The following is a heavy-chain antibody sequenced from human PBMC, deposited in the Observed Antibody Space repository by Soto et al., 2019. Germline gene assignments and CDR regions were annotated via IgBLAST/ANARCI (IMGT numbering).Heavy chain of an antibody. CDR3: AREAAVAGTIGYNYYGLDV. D-gene: IGHD6-19*01. CDR2: ISSGGST. V-gene: IGHV3-66*01. Sequence: PGGSLRLSCAASGFTVSGNYMSWVRQAPGKGLEWVSLISSGGSTYYADSVKGRFTISRDNSKNTLYLQMNSLRAEDTAVYYCAREAAVAGTIGYNYYGLDVWGQGTTVTVSS. J-gene: IGHJ6*02. CDR1: GFTVSGNY.